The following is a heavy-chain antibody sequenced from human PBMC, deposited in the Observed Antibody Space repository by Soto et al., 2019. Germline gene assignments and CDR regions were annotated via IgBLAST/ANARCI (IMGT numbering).Heavy chain of an antibody. CDR1: GFAFSNFH. V-gene: IGHV3-23*01. CDR2: IGGAGNDI. D-gene: IGHD1-26*01. CDR3: AKRFSDAWEAGMDV. Sequence: EMQVLESGGGLVQPGGSLRLSCAASGFAFSNFHMNWVRQAPGKGVQWVATIGGAGNDIHYADSVEGRFTVSRDNSKNTLHLQMDGLRDEDTAIYYCAKRFSDAWEAGMDVWGQGTTVTVSS. J-gene: IGHJ6*02.